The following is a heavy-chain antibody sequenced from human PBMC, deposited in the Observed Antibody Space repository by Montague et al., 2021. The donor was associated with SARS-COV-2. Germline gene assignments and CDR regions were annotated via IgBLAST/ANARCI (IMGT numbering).Heavy chain of an antibody. V-gene: IGHV4-34*01. D-gene: IGHD2-8*02. CDR2: INYSGDT. CDR1: SWSLSGYY. Sequence: SETLSLTCAVYSWSLSGYYCSWIRQAPGKGLEWIGEINYSGDTYYNPSPTSRVTKSMDTSASQFSLKMTSVTAAATAVYYCARLESSWWFFDYWGQGTLVTVSS. CDR3: ARLESSWWFFDY. J-gene: IGHJ4*02.